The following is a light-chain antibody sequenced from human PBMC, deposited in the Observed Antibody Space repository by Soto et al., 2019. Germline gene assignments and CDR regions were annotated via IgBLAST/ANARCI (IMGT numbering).Light chain of an antibody. CDR2: GAS. Sequence: ENVLTQSPGTLSFSPGERATVSCRASQSITSSHLAWYQQKPGQAPRLLIYGASSRATGIPDRFSGSGSGTDFTLTISRLEPEDFAVYYCKQYGSSSWTCGQGSKVEIX. CDR1: QSITSSH. CDR3: KQYGSSSWT. J-gene: IGKJ1*01. V-gene: IGKV3-20*01.